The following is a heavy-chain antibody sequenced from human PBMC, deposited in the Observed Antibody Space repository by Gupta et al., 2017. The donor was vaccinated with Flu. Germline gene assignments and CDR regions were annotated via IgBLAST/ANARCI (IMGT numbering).Heavy chain of an antibody. CDR2: MHHSGTT. CDR3: ARVHYYGSGIYYFDY. Sequence: QVQLQESGPGLVKPSGTLSLTCAVSGDSISSDNWWTWVRQPPGKGLEWIGEMHHSGTTHYNSSLKSRVTISVDKSTNQFSLRLSSVTAADTAVYYCARVHYYGSGIYYFDYWGQGTLVTVSS. CDR1: GDSISSDNW. D-gene: IGHD3-10*01. V-gene: IGHV4-4*02. J-gene: IGHJ4*02.